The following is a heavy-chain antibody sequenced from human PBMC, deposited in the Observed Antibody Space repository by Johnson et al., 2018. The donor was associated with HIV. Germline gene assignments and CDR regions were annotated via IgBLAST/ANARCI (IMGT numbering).Heavy chain of an antibody. J-gene: IGHJ3*02. V-gene: IGHV3-30*18. CDR1: GFTFSSYG. CDR2: ISYDGSNK. Sequence: QVQLVESGGGVVQPGRSLRLSCAASGFTFSSYGMHWVRQAPGKGLEWVAVISYDGSNKYYVDSVKGRLTISRDKSKNTLYLQMNSLRAEDTAVYYCAKDGARAFDIWGQGTLVTVSS. CDR3: AKDGARAFDI. D-gene: IGHD3-16*01.